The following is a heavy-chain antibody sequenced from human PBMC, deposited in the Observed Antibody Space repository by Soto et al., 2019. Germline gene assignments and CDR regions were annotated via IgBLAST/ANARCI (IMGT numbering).Heavy chain of an antibody. D-gene: IGHD5-18*01. Sequence: PSETLSLSCTVSGASFSSSYWRWIRQPPGKGLEWMGYIYYSGSTNSNPSLKSRVTISVDTSKNPFSLKLSSVTAADTAVNHCARVIVSDTGFDYWGQGTLVTV. CDR2: IYYSGST. CDR3: ARVIVSDTGFDY. V-gene: IGHV4-59*01. J-gene: IGHJ4*02. CDR1: GASFSSSY.